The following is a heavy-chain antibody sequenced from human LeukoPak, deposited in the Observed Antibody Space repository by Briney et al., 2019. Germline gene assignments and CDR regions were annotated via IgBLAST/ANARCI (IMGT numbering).Heavy chain of an antibody. CDR1: GFTFSSYW. J-gene: IGHJ4*02. D-gene: IGHD3-22*01. CDR3: ARGRFHYDSSGYSSFYY. Sequence: GGALRLSCAASGFTFSSYWMSWVRQAPGKGLEWVANIKQDGSEKYYVDSVKGRFTISRDNAKNSLYLQMNSLRAEDTAVYYCARGRFHYDSSGYSSFYYWGQGTLVTVSS. CDR2: IKQDGSEK. V-gene: IGHV3-7*01.